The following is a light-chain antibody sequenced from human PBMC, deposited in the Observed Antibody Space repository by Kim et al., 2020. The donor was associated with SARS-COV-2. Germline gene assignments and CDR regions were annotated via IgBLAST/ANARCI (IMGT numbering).Light chain of an antibody. CDR3: NSRDSNDNVV. Sequence: SSELTQDPAVSVALGQTVRITCQGDSLRSYYATWYQQKPGQAPILVIYGKNNRPSGISDRFSGSSSGNTASLTITGAQAEDEADYYCNSRDSNDNVVFGGGTSLTVL. J-gene: IGLJ2*01. V-gene: IGLV3-19*01. CDR2: GKN. CDR1: SLRSYY.